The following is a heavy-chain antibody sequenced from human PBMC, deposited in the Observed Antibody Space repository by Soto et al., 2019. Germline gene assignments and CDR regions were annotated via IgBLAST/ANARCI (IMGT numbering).Heavy chain of an antibody. J-gene: IGHJ4*02. CDR1: GFTFDDYA. Sequence: GGSLRLSCAASGFTFDDYAMHWVRQAPWKGLEWVSGISWNSGSIGYADSVKGRFTISRDNSKNTLYLQMGSLRAEDMAVYYCARVSNWSDWFWYFDYWGQGTLVTVSS. D-gene: IGHD1-1*01. CDR2: ISWNSGSI. V-gene: IGHV3-9*03. CDR3: ARVSNWSDWFWYFDY.